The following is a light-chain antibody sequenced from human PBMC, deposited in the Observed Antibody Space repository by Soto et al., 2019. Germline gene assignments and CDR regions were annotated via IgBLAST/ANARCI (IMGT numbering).Light chain of an antibody. CDR2: GAS. CDR3: HQNGTSRPLT. CDR1: QSIFSSY. V-gene: IGKV3-20*01. Sequence: EVVLRQTPGTLSLSPGERATLSCRASQSIFSSYLAWYQQKPGQAPRLLIYGASNRATGIPDRFSGSASGTHFTLTINRLEPEDFAVYYCHQNGTSRPLTFGGGTKVELK. J-gene: IGKJ4*01.